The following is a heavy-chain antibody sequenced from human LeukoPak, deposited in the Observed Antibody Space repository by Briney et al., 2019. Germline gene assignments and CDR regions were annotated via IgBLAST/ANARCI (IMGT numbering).Heavy chain of an antibody. V-gene: IGHV3-30*04. CDR3: ARSAVILTGYYADY. CDR2: ISYDGSKK. CDR1: GFTFTDYT. D-gene: IGHD3-9*01. Sequence: GGSLRLSCAASGFTFTDYTIHWVRQAPGKGLEWGAVISYDGSKKNYADSVKGRFTISRDNSKNTLYLQMDSLRPEDTAVYYCARSAVILTGYYADYWGQGTLVTVSS. J-gene: IGHJ4*02.